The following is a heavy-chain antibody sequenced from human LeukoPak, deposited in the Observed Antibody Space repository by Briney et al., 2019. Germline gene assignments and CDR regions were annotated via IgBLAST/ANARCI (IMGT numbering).Heavy chain of an antibody. Sequence: ASGPTLVNPTQTLTLTCTFSGFSLSTSGMRVSWIRQPPGKALGWLARIDWDDDKFYSTSLKTRLTISKDTSKNQVVLTMTNMDPVDTATYYCARAKYYYDSSGPEYYFDYWGQGTLVTVSS. V-gene: IGHV2-70*04. D-gene: IGHD3-22*01. CDR3: ARAKYYYDSSGPEYYFDY. CDR1: GFSLSTSGMR. J-gene: IGHJ4*02. CDR2: IDWDDDK.